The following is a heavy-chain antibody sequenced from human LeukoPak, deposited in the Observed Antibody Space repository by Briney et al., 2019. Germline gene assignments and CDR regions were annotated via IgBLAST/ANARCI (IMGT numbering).Heavy chain of an antibody. J-gene: IGHJ4*02. CDR1: RLTLSSYA. Sequence: GPSLRLSCAPSRLTLSSYAMSCVRQAPGKGREGVSAISGCGGSTYYADSVKGRFTISRDNSKNTLYLQMNSLRAEDTAVYYCAKDNLEGGWGQGTLVTVSS. CDR2: ISGCGGST. V-gene: IGHV3-23*01. CDR3: AKDNLEGG. D-gene: IGHD3-16*01.